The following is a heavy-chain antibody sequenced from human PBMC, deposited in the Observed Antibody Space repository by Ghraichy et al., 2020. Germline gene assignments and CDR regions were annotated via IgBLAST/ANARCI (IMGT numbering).Heavy chain of an antibody. V-gene: IGHV3-74*01. CDR3: VRGEGVLAARLDYFQY. CDR2: IYSDGSST. D-gene: IGHD6-6*01. Sequence: GGSLRLSCAVSGFTFSNYWMHWVRQAPGKGLVWVSRIYSDGSSTTYADSVKGRFTISRDNARNTLFLQMNSLSAEDTALYNCVRGEGVLAARLDYFQYWGQGTQVTVSS. CDR1: GFTFSNYW. J-gene: IGHJ4*02.